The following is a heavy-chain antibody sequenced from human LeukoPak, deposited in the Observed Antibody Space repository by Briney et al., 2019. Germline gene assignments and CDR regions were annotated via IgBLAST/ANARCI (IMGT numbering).Heavy chain of an antibody. J-gene: IGHJ4*02. CDR3: ARVGVDYSGNIIKYYFDY. D-gene: IGHD4-23*01. Sequence: GSLRLSCAASGFTFSSYWMSWVRQAPGKGLEWIGYIYYSGSTNYNPSLKSRVIISVDTSKNQFSLKLSPVIAADTAVYYCARVGVDYSGNIIKYYFDYWGQGTLVTVSS. CDR1: GFTFSSYW. CDR2: IYYSGST. V-gene: IGHV4-59*01.